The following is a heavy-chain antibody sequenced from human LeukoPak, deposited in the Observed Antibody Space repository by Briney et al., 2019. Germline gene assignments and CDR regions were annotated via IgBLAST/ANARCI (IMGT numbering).Heavy chain of an antibody. CDR3: ARRGYGGIFDY. D-gene: IGHD4-23*01. J-gene: IGHJ4*02. CDR1: GGSFSGYY. CDR2: INHSGST. V-gene: IGHV4-34*01. Sequence: SETLSLTCAVYGGSFSGYYWSWIRQPPGKGLEWIGEINHSGSTNYNPSLKSRVTISVDTSKNQFSLKLSSVTAADTAVYYCARRGYGGIFDYWGQGTLVTVSS.